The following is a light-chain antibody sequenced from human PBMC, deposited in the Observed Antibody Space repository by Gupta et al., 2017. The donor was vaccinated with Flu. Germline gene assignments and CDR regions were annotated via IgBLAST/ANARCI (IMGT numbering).Light chain of an antibody. CDR2: AKN. V-gene: IGLV3-19*01. Sequence: VSAALGQTVRITCQGDSLRSSYASWYQQKPGQAPVLVIYAKNNRPSGIPDRFSGSSSGNTASLTITGAQAEDEADYYCNSRDSSDNHQAVFGGGTKLTVL. CDR1: SLRSSY. J-gene: IGLJ2*01. CDR3: NSRDSSDNHQAV.